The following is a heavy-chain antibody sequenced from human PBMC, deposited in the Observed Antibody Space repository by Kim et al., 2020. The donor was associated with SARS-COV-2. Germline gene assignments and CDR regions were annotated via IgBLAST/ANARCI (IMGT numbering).Heavy chain of an antibody. CDR3: ARDPAMIVDYFDY. CDR1: GFTFSSYA. V-gene: IGHV3-30*04. J-gene: IGHJ4*02. CDR2: ISYDGSNK. D-gene: IGHD3-22*01. Sequence: GGSLRLSCAASGFTFSSYAMHWVRQAPGKGLEWVAVISYDGSNKYYADSVKGRFTISRDNSKNTLYLQMNSLRAEDTAVYYCARDPAMIVDYFDYWGQGTLVTVSS.